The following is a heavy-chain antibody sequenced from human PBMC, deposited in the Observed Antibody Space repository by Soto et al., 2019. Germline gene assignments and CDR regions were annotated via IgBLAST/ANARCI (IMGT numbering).Heavy chain of an antibody. V-gene: IGHV1-18*01. CDR3: ARTGDGYNYEAVFDY. J-gene: IGHJ4*02. CDR2: ISAYNGNT. CDR1: GYTFTSYG. D-gene: IGHD5-12*01. Sequence: GASVKVSCKASGYTFTSYGISWVRQAPGQGLERMGWISAYNGNTNYAQKLQGRVTMTTDTSTSTAYMELRSLRSDDTAVYYCARTGDGYNYEAVFDYWGQGTLVNVSS.